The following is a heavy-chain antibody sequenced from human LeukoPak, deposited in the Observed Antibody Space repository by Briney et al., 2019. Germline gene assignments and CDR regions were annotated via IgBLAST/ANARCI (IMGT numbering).Heavy chain of an antibody. CDR2: IYYSGST. CDR1: GGSISSSSYY. D-gene: IGHD3-22*01. Sequence: PSETLSLTCTVSGGSISSSSYYWGWIRQPPGKGLEWIGSIYYSGSTYYNPSLKSRVTISVDTSKNQFSLKLSSVTAADTAVYYCARGDHYYDSSGYYLLDYFDYWGQGTLVTVSS. J-gene: IGHJ4*02. V-gene: IGHV4-39*07. CDR3: ARGDHYYDSSGYYLLDYFDY.